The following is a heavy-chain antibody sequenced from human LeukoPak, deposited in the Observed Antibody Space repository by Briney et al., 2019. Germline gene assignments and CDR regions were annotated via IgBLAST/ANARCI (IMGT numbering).Heavy chain of an antibody. CDR2: INPNSGGT. J-gene: IGHJ5*02. D-gene: IGHD3-22*01. CDR1: GGTFSSYA. Sequence: GASVKVSCKASGGTFSSYAISWVRQAPGQGLEWMGWINPNSGGTNYAQKFQGRVTMTRDTSISTAYMELSRLRSDDTAVYYCARDDYYDSSGYYKVGDWIDPWGQGTLVTVSS. CDR3: ARDDYYDSSGYYKVGDWIDP. V-gene: IGHV1-2*02.